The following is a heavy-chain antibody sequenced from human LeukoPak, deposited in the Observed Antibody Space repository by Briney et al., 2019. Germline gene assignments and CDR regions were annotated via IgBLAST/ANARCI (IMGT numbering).Heavy chain of an antibody. D-gene: IGHD6-13*01. Sequence: ASVKVSCKASGYTFTNYGTSWVRQAHGPGLEWMGWISAYNGDTNYVQKLEGRVTMTTDTSTSTAYMELRSLRSDDTAVYYCAVRNRSSWSPFDFWGQGTLVTVSS. CDR1: GYTFTNYG. CDR2: ISAYNGDT. J-gene: IGHJ4*02. V-gene: IGHV1-18*01. CDR3: AVRNRSSWSPFDF.